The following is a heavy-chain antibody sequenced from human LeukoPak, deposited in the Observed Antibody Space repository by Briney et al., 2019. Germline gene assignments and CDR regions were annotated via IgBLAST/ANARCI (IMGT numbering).Heavy chain of an antibody. J-gene: IGHJ4*02. V-gene: IGHV4-34*01. CDR2: INHSGST. CDR1: GGSFSGYY. CDR3: ARGLVNYYDSSGYYFDY. D-gene: IGHD3-22*01. Sequence: SETLSLTCAVYGGSFSGYYWSWIRQPPGKGLEWIGEINHSGSTNYNPSLKSRVTISVDTSKNQFSLKLSSVTAADTAVYYCARGLVNYYDSSGYYFDYWGQGTLVTVSS.